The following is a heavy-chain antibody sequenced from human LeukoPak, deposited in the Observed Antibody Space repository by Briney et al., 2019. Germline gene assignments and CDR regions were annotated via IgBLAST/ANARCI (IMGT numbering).Heavy chain of an antibody. J-gene: IGHJ4*02. CDR1: GFTFSSYG. CDR3: ARRGNYDSSFDY. V-gene: IGHV3-33*01. CDR2: IWYDGSNK. D-gene: IGHD3-22*01. Sequence: PGGSLRLSCAASGFTFSSYGMHWVRQAPGKGREWGAVIWYDGSNKYYADSVKGRFTISRDNSKNTLYLQMNGLSAEDTAVYYCARRGNYDSSFDYWGQGTLVTVSS.